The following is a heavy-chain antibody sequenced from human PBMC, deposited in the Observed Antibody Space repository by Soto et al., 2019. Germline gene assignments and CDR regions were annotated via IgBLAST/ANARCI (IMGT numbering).Heavy chain of an antibody. D-gene: IGHD6-19*01. Sequence: PGGSLRLSCAASGFTFSSYAMHWVRQAPGQGLEWVAVISYDGSNKYDTDCVKGRFTISRENSKNTLYLQMNSLKAEDPAVYYCAVEGSVHYFFDYRGQGTLVTVSS. CDR3: AVEGSVHYFFDY. CDR2: ISYDGSNK. J-gene: IGHJ4*02. CDR1: GFTFSSYA. V-gene: IGHV3-30-3*01.